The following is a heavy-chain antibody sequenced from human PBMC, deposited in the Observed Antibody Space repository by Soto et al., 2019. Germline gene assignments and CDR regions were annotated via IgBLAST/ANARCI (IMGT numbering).Heavy chain of an antibody. CDR1: GGSISSYY. Sequence: KPSETLSLTCTVSGGSISSYYWSWIRQPPGKGLEWIGYIYYSGSTNYNPSLKSRVTISVDTSKNQFSLKLSSVTAADTAVYYCARRGGSSSSHYYYGMDVWGQGTTVTVSS. D-gene: IGHD6-6*01. CDR3: ARRGGSSSSHYYYGMDV. J-gene: IGHJ6*02. V-gene: IGHV4-59*01. CDR2: IYYSGST.